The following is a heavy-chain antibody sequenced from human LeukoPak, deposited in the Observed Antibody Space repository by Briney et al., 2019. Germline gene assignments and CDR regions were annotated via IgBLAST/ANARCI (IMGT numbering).Heavy chain of an antibody. CDR2: INSDGSST. V-gene: IGHV3-74*01. CDR1: GFTFSNYW. CDR3: AKGGATVIDY. Sequence: PGGSLRLSCAASGFTFSNYWMHWVRQAPGKGLVWVSRINSDGSSTTPADSVKGRFTISRDNAKNNLYLQMNSLRAEDTAVYYCAKGGATVIDYWGQGTLVTVSS. J-gene: IGHJ4*02. D-gene: IGHD4-17*01.